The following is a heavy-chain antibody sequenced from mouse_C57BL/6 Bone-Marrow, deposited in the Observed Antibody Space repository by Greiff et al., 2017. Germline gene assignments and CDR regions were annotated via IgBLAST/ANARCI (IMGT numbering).Heavy chain of an antibody. CDR3: ARLECDGSSGDWYVDV. V-gene: IGHV1-85*01. CDR1: GYTFTSYD. Sequence: QVQLQQSGPELVKPGASVQLSCKASGYTFTSYDINWVKQRPGQGLEWIGWIYPRDGSPKYNEKFKGKATLTVDTSSSTAYMELHSLTSEDSAVYFCARLECDGSSGDWYVDVWGTGTTVTVSS. J-gene: IGHJ1*03. D-gene: IGHD1-1*01. CDR2: IYPRDGSP.